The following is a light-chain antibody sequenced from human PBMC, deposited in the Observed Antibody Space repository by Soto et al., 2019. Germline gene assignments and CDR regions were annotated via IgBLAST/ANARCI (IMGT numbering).Light chain of an antibody. CDR2: AAS. V-gene: IGKV3-15*01. CDR3: QQYKNLPPWT. J-gene: IGKJ1*01. CDR1: QNIGTT. Sequence: EIVMTQSPATLSVSPGERATLSCRAMQNIGTTLAWFQQNPGQAPRLLSYAASIRATDFPARFSGSGSGTEFTLTISGLQSDDFAGYFCQQYKNLPPWTFGHGTKVEIK.